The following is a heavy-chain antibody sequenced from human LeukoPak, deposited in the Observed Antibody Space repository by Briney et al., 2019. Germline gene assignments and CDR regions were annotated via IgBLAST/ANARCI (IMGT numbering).Heavy chain of an antibody. D-gene: IGHD3-10*02. Sequence: GGSLRLSCAASGFTFSDHHMDWVRQAPGKGLEWVGRSRNKVKSYTTEYAASVKGRFTISRDDSKNSLYLQMNSLKTEDTAVYYCARRLFGDSFYGMDVWGKGTTVTVSS. J-gene: IGHJ6*04. CDR2: SRNKVKSYTT. CDR1: GFTFSDHH. CDR3: ARRLFGDSFYGMDV. V-gene: IGHV3-72*01.